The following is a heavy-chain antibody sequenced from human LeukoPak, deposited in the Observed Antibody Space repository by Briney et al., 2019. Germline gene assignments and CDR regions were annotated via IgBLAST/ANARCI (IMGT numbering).Heavy chain of an antibody. CDR2: INPNSGGT. Sequence: GASVKASCKASGYTFTGYYMHWVRQAPGQGLEWMGWINPNSGGTNYAQKFQGRVTMTRDTSISTAYMELSRLRSDDTAVYYCARSSRLGGVVVVAASFDPWGQGTLVTVSS. D-gene: IGHD2-15*01. CDR3: ARSSRLGGVVVVAASFDP. J-gene: IGHJ5*02. V-gene: IGHV1-2*02. CDR1: GYTFTGYY.